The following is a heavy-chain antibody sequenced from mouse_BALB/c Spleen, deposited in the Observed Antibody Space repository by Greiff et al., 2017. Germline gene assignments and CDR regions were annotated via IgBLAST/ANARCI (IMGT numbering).Heavy chain of an antibody. J-gene: IGHJ4*01. V-gene: IGHV7-1*02. D-gene: IGHD2-14*01. CDR3: ARANYRYDYAMDY. Sequence: EVKLMESGGGLVQPGGSLRLSCATSGFTFSDFYMEWVRQPPGKRLEWIAASRNKANDYTTEYSASVKGRFIVSRDTSQSILYLQMNALRAEDTAIYDCARANYRYDYAMDYWGQGTSVTVSS. CDR2: SRNKANDYTT. CDR1: GFTFSDFY.